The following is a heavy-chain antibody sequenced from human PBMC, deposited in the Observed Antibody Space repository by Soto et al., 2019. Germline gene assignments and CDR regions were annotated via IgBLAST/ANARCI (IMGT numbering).Heavy chain of an antibody. J-gene: IGHJ4*02. CDR1: GFTVSNNY. V-gene: IGHV3-66*01. CDR3: ARDPFQVFGY. CDR2: IFSDGST. Sequence: ESGGGLVQPGGSLRLSCAASGFTVSNNYMSWVRQAPGKGLEWISVIFSDGSTYYADSVKGRFTISRDNSENTLYLQINSLKAEDRAVYYCARDPFQVFGYGGGGPLVTVPS.